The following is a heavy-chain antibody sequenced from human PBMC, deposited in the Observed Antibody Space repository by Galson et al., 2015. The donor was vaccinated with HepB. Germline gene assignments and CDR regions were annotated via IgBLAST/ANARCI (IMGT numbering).Heavy chain of an antibody. CDR3: ARRRWLVPYDAFDI. D-gene: IGHD6-19*01. CDR2: INAGNGNT. Sequence: SVKVSCKASGYTFTSYAMHWVRQAPGQRLEWMGWINAGNGNTKYSQKFQGRVTITRDTSASTAYMELSSLRSEDTAVYYCARRRWLVPYDAFDIWGQGTMVTVSS. CDR1: GYTFTSYA. V-gene: IGHV1-3*01. J-gene: IGHJ3*02.